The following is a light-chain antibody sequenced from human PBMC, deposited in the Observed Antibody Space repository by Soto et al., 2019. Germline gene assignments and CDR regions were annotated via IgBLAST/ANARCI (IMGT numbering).Light chain of an antibody. CDR3: QQYGSSGT. CDR2: GAS. V-gene: IGKV3-20*01. Sequence: EMLLTQSPGTPSLSPGERATLSCMASQSVSNNYLAWSKQKPGQAPRLLIYGASNRATGIPDRFSGSGSGTDFTLTISRLEPEDFAVYYCQQYGSSGTFGQGTKVDIK. CDR1: QSVSNNY. J-gene: IGKJ1*01.